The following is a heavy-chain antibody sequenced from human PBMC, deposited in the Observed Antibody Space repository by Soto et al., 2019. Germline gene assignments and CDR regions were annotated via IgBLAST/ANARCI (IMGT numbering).Heavy chain of an antibody. V-gene: IGHV4-30-4*08. Sequence: LSLTCSVSGGSVSNKTYYWSWIRQPPGKGLEWIGYIYYSGSTYYNPSLKSRVTISVDTSKNQFSLKLSSVTAADTAVYYCAREVVITPTGGMDVWGQGTTVTVSS. CDR1: GGSVSNKTYY. CDR3: AREVVITPTGGMDV. J-gene: IGHJ6*02. CDR2: IYYSGST. D-gene: IGHD3-22*01.